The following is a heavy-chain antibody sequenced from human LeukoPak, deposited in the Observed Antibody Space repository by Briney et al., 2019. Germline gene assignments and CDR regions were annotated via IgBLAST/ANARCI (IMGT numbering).Heavy chain of an antibody. CDR1: GFSFSSYE. J-gene: IGHJ4*02. V-gene: IGHV3-48*03. D-gene: IGHD5-12*01. Sequence: PGGSLRLSCAASGFSFSSYEMNWVRQGPGKGLEWVSYISSSGSTIYYADSVKGRFTISRDNAKNSLYLQMNSLRAEDTAVYYCAREWLRPPYYFDYWGQGTLVTVSS. CDR3: AREWLRPPYYFDY. CDR2: ISSSGSTI.